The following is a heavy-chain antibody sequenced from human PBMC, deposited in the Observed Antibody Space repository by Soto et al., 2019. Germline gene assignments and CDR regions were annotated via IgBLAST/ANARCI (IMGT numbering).Heavy chain of an antibody. CDR1: GFTFRSFT. J-gene: IGHJ5*02. CDR2: ISSNSAYI. V-gene: IGHV3-21*01. D-gene: IGHD6-13*01. Sequence: GGSLRLSCAASGFTFRSFTMNWVRQAPGKGLEWVSTISSNSAYIYYTDALRGRFTISRDNAKNSLHLQMNSPRAEDTAVYYCTRDASRDSSARGWFDPWGPGTLVTVSS. CDR3: TRDASRDSSARGWFDP.